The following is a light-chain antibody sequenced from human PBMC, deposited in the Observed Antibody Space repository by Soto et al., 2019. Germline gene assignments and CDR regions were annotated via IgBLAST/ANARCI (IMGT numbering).Light chain of an antibody. CDR3: FSYVGCYTWV. J-gene: IGLJ3*02. Sequence: QSVLTQPRSVSGSPGQSVTISCTGTSSDVGGYNYVSWYQQHPDKAPKLMIYDVSKRPSGVPDRFSGSKSGNTASLTISGLQAEDEADYYCFSYVGCYTWVFGGGTKLTVL. V-gene: IGLV2-11*01. CDR1: SSDVGGYNY. CDR2: DVS.